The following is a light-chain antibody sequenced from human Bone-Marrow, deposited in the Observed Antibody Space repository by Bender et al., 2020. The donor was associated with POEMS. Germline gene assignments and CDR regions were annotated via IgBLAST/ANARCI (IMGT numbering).Light chain of an antibody. CDR2: DVT. V-gene: IGLV2-14*03. CDR3: SSVTSRSTLV. Sequence: QSALTQPASVSGSPGQSITLSCTGTSSDVGGYNYVSWYQQHPGKAPKLMIYDVTNRPSGVSNRFSGSKSGNTASLTISGLQAEDEADYYCSSVTSRSTLVFGTGTKVTVL. J-gene: IGLJ1*01. CDR1: SSDVGGYNY.